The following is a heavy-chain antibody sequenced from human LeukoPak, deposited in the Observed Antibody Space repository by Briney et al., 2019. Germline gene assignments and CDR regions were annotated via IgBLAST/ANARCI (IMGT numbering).Heavy chain of an antibody. Sequence: PGGSLRLSCAASGFTFSSYWMSWVRQAPGKGLEWVANIKQDGSEKYYVDSVKGRFTISRDNAKNSLYLQMNSLRAEDTAVYYCARDEYYYDSSGQNPFDYWGQGTLVTVSS. CDR2: IKQDGSEK. CDR3: ARDEYYYDSSGQNPFDY. V-gene: IGHV3-7*01. CDR1: GFTFSSYW. J-gene: IGHJ4*02. D-gene: IGHD3-22*01.